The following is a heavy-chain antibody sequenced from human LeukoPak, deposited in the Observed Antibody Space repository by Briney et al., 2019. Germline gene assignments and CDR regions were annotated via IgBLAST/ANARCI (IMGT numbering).Heavy chain of an antibody. CDR2: IWYDGSNK. V-gene: IGHV3-33*01. CDR3: ARDSHYYDSSGPLGGFDY. Sequence: GGSLRLSCAASGFTFSSYGMHWVRQAPGKGLEWVAVIWYDGSNKYYADSVKGRFTISRDDSKNTLYLQMNSLRAEDTAVYYCARDSHYYDSSGPLGGFDYWGQGTLVTVSS. D-gene: IGHD3-22*01. CDR1: GFTFSSYG. J-gene: IGHJ4*02.